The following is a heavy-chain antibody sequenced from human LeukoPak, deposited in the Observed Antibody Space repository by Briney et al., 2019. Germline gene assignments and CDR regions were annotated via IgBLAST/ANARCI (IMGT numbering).Heavy chain of an antibody. D-gene: IGHD2-2*01. J-gene: IGHJ5*02. CDR2: ISANNGDT. Sequence: GASVKVSCKASGYTFTNYGISWVRQAPGQGLEWMGWISANNGDTNYAQKFQGRVTMTRDTSISTAYMDLTRLRSDDTAVYYCARVSPISQLFFWSDPWGQEPWSPSPQ. CDR3: ARVSPISQLFFWSDP. CDR1: GYTFTNYG. V-gene: IGHV1-18*01.